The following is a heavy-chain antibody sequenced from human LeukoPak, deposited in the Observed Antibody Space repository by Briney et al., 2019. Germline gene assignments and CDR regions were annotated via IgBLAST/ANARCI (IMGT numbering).Heavy chain of an antibody. J-gene: IGHJ4*02. V-gene: IGHV3-30*18. D-gene: IGHD6-13*01. Sequence: GGSLRLSCAASGFTFSRHYMHWVRQAPGKGLEWVAIISSDGDDKHSADSVKGRFTISRDNSKNTLYLQMNSLRPEDTALYYCAKDRSSSWAFDNRGQGTLVTVSS. CDR3: AKDRSSSWAFDN. CDR1: GFTFSRHY. CDR2: ISSDGDDK.